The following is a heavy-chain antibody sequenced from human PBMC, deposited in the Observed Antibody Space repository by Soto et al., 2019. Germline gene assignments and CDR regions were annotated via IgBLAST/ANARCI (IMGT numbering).Heavy chain of an antibody. CDR2: IIPIFGTA. Sequence: SVKVSCKASGGTFSSYAISWVRQAPGQGLEWMGGIIPIFGTANYAQKFQGRVTITADESTSTAYMELSSLRSEDTAVYYCARDPGGTMVRGVIIRPSHYYYYGMDVWGQGATVTVSS. V-gene: IGHV1-69*13. CDR3: ARDPGGTMVRGVIIRPSHYYYYGMDV. CDR1: GGTFSSYA. J-gene: IGHJ6*02. D-gene: IGHD3-10*01.